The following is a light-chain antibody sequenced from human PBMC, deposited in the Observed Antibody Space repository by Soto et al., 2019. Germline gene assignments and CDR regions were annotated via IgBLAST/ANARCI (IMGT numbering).Light chain of an antibody. Sequence: DVQMSQSPSSLSASVGDRVTITCRASQRVNNYLNWYQHKPGEAPKLLIYDASALPRGVPSRFSGSGSGTKFTLTIASLQPDDFATYYCQQYETFSGTFGPGTKV. J-gene: IGKJ1*01. CDR2: DAS. CDR1: QRVNNY. V-gene: IGKV1-5*01. CDR3: QQYETFSGT.